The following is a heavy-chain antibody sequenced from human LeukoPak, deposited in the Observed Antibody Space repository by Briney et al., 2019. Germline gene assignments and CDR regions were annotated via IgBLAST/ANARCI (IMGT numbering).Heavy chain of an antibody. J-gene: IGHJ4*02. CDR2: IGLITTTT. V-gene: IGHV3-48*01. D-gene: IGHD3-10*01. CDR1: GFTFSSYA. Sequence: GGSLRLSCAASGFTFSSYAMNWVRQTPGRGLEWLSYIGLITTTTSYADSVEGRFTISRDNAKNSLFLQMNSLRAEDTAVYYCASLYGSDDYWGQGTLVTVSS. CDR3: ASLYGSDDY.